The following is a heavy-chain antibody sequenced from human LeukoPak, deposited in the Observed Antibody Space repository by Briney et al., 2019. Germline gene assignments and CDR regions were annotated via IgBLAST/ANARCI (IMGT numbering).Heavy chain of an antibody. CDR2: IVVGSGNT. CDR3: AALAVGYYYYYYMDV. D-gene: IGHD6-25*01. CDR1: GFTFTSSA. Sequence: GASVKVSCKASGFTFTSSAVQWVRQARGQRLEWIGWIVVGSGNTNYAQKFQERVTITRDMSTSTAYMELSSLRSEDTAVYYCAALAVGYYYYYYMDVWGKGTTVTVSS. V-gene: IGHV1-58*01. J-gene: IGHJ6*03.